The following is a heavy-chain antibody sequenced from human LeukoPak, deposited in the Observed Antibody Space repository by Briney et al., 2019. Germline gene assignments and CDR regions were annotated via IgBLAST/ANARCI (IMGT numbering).Heavy chain of an antibody. CDR1: GYTFTSYG. V-gene: IGHV1-18*01. CDR2: ISAYNGNT. CDR3: ARGLIVVPAAIDYYYGMDV. J-gene: IGHJ6*02. D-gene: IGHD2-2*01. Sequence: ASVKVSCKASGYTFTSYGISWVRQAPGQGLEWMGWISAYNGNTNYAQKLQGRVTMTTDTSTSTAYMELSSLRSEDTAVYYCARGLIVVPAAIDYYYGMDVWGQGTTVTVSS.